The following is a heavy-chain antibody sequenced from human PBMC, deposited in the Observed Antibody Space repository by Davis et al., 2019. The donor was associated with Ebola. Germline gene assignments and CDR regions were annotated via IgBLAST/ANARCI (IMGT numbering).Heavy chain of an antibody. CDR3: AREPSDIHDLYYYYGMDV. D-gene: IGHD3/OR15-3a*01. CDR2: IWYDGSNK. Sequence: PGGSLRLSCAASGFTFSSYAMSWVRQAPGKGLEWVAVIWYDGSNKYYADSVKGRFTISRDNSKNTLYLQMNSLRAEDTAVYYCAREPSDIHDLYYYYGMDVWGQGTTVTVSS. V-gene: IGHV3-33*08. J-gene: IGHJ6*02. CDR1: GFTFSSYA.